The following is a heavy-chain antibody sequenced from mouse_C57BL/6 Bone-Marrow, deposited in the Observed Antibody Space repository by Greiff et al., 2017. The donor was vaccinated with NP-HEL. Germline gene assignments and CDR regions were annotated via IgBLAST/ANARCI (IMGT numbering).Heavy chain of an antibody. CDR1: GFTFSDYG. CDR2: ISNLAYSI. V-gene: IGHV5-15*01. J-gene: IGHJ3*01. CDR3: VSYYGSSPFAY. Sequence: DVKLVESGGGLVQPGGSLKLSCAASGFTFSDYGMAWVRQAPRKGPEWVAFISNLAYSIYYADTVTGRFTISRENAKNTLYLEMSSLRSEDTARYYCVSYYGSSPFAYWGQGTLVTVSA. D-gene: IGHD1-1*01.